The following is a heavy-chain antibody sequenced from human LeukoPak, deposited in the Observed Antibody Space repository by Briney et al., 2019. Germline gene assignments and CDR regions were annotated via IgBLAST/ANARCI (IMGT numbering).Heavy chain of an antibody. V-gene: IGHV5-51*01. CDR3: ARRRSQWLRDAFDI. J-gene: IGHJ3*02. CDR1: GYTFTNYW. CDR2: IYPGDSDT. Sequence: GESLKISCKGSGYTFTNYWIGWVRQMPGKGLEFMGIIYPGDSDTRYSPSFQGQVTISVDKSISTAYLQWSSLKASDTAMYYCARRRSQWLRDAFDIWGQGTMVTVSS. D-gene: IGHD6-19*01.